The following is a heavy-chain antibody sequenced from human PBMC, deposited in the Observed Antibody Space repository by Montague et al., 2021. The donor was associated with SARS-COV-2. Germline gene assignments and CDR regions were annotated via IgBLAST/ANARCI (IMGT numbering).Heavy chain of an antibody. D-gene: IGHD3-10*01. J-gene: IGHJ4*02. CDR2: MHFTGKS. CDR3: ARDRFDFGAGRQGTIDF. CDR1: GDSITSHY. Sequence: SETLSLTCSVSGDSITSHYWSWIRQPAGKGLEWIGRMHFTGKSNFSPFFSSRLTMSADTSKNQFSLKLTSVTAADTAIYFCARDRFDFGAGRQGTIDFWGQGTLVTVSS. V-gene: IGHV4-4*07.